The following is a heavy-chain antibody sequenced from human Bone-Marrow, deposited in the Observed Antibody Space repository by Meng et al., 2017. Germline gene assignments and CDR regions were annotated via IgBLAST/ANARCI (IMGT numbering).Heavy chain of an antibody. D-gene: IGHD1-26*01. CDR2: ISSSSSYI. CDR3: ARDDGSYTYYFDY. Sequence: GGSLRLSCAASGFTFSSYSMNWVRQAPGKELEWVSSISSSSSYIYYADSVKGRFTISRDNAKNSLYLQMNSLRAEDTAVYYCARDDGSYTYYFDYWGQGTLVTVSS. CDR1: GFTFSSYS. J-gene: IGHJ4*02. V-gene: IGHV3-21*01.